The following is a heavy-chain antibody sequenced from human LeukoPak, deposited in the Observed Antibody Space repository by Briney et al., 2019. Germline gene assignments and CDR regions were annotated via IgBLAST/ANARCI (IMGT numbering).Heavy chain of an antibody. CDR3: ASKGAARPFDY. J-gene: IGHJ4*02. CDR2: ISYDGSNK. CDR1: GFTFSSYG. D-gene: IGHD6-6*01. Sequence: GRSLRLSCAASGFTFSSYGMHWVRQAPGKGLEWVAVISYDGSNKYYADSVKGRFTISRDNSKNTLYLQMNSLRAEDTAVYYCASKGAARPFDYWGQGTLVTVSS. V-gene: IGHV3-30*03.